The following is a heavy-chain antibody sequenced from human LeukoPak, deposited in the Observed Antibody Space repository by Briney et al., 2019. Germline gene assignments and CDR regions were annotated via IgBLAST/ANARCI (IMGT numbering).Heavy chain of an antibody. CDR2: IYYSGST. V-gene: IGHV4-61*01. Sequence: SETLSLTCTVSGGSVSSGSYYWSWIRQPPGKGLEWIGYIYYSGSTNYNPSLKSRVTISVDTSKNQSSLKLSSVTAADTAVYYCARDSAAGTPFDYWGQGTLVTVSS. J-gene: IGHJ4*02. CDR3: ARDSAAGTPFDY. CDR1: GGSVSSGSYY. D-gene: IGHD6-13*01.